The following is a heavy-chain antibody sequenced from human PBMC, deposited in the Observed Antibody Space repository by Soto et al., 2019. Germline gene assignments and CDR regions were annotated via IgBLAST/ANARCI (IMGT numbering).Heavy chain of an antibody. V-gene: IGHV1-3*01. CDR2: INAGNGNT. Sequence: ASVKVSCKASGYTFTSYAMHWVRQAPGQRLEWMGWINAGNGNTKYSQKFQGRVTITRDTSASTAYMELSSLRSEDTAVYYCAREDHVLRFLEWLADYYGMDVWGQGTTVTVSS. CDR1: GYTFTSYA. CDR3: AREDHVLRFLEWLADYYGMDV. D-gene: IGHD3-3*01. J-gene: IGHJ6*02.